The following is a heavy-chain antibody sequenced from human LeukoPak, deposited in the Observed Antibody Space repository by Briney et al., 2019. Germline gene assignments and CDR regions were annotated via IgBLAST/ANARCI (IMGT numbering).Heavy chain of an antibody. V-gene: IGHV4-34*01. D-gene: IGHD7-27*01. CDR1: GGSFSGYY. CDR2: INHSGST. CDR3: ARGELGSTLRYYYYMDV. J-gene: IGHJ6*03. Sequence: SETLSLTCAVYGGSFSGYYWSWIRQPPGKGLEWIGEINHSGSTNYNPSLKSRVTISVDTSKNQFSLKLSSVTAADTAVYYCARGELGSTLRYYYYMDVWGKGTTVTISS.